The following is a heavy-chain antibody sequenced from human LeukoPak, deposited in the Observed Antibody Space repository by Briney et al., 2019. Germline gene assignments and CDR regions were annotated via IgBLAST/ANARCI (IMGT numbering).Heavy chain of an antibody. D-gene: IGHD7-27*01. V-gene: IGHV3-23*01. J-gene: IGHJ4*02. Sequence: GGSLRLSCAASGFTFSSYATYWVRQAPGKGLEWVSTISGSGVPTYYGDSVKGRFTISRDNSKNTVYLQMNSLRAEDTALYYCSKMLRPKTGGFDYWGQGVLVTVSS. CDR3: SKMLRPKTGGFDY. CDR1: GFTFSSYA. CDR2: ISGSGVPT.